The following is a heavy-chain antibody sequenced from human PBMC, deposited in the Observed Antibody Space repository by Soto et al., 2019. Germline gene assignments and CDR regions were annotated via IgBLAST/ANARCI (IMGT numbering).Heavy chain of an antibody. CDR1: NYSISGGYY. J-gene: IGHJ4*02. V-gene: IGHV4-38-2*02. CDR3: ARVAFGPIDY. D-gene: IGHD3-16*01. CDR2: MYHSGTT. Sequence: SETLSITCPFSNYSISGGYYWGLIRPSPGEGLEWIVSMYHSGTTYYNPSLKSRVTISIDTSKNQFSLRLTSVTSADTAVYFCARVAFGPIDYWGQGTLVTVSS.